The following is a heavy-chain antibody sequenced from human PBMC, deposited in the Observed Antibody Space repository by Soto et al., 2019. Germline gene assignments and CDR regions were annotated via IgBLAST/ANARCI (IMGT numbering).Heavy chain of an antibody. D-gene: IGHD6-13*01. J-gene: IGHJ5*02. CDR2: VYHSGAT. V-gene: IGHV4-38-2*02. CDR1: GYSMTSGFY. CDR3: ARERSFARPAGWFEP. Sequence: SETLSLTCAVSGYSMTSGFYWGWIRQTPGKGLEWIGSVYHSGATYYNPSLQSRVSISVDTSKSQFSLKLISVSAADTGIYYCARERSFARPAGWFEPWGQGTQVTVSS.